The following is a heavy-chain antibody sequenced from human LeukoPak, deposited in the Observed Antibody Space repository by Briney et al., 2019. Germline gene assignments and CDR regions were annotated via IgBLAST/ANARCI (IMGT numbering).Heavy chain of an antibody. D-gene: IGHD6-19*01. CDR3: ARDGSSGWYGGVDY. CDR1: GYSISSGYY. V-gene: IGHV4-38-2*02. J-gene: IGHJ4*02. Sequence: PSETLSLTCTVSGYSISSGYYWGWIRQPPGKGLEWIGSIYHSGSTYYNPSLKSRVTISVDTSKNQFSLKLSSVTAADTAVYYCARDGSSGWYGGVDYWGQGTLVTVSS. CDR2: IYHSGST.